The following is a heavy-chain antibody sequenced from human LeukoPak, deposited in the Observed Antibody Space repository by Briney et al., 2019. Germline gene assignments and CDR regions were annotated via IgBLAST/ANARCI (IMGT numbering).Heavy chain of an antibody. Sequence: GGSLRLSCAASGFTFSSYAMSWVRQAPGKGLEWVSVIYSGGSTYYADSVKGRFTISRDNSKSTLYLQMNSLRAEDTAVYYCARDEGIAAAQRGYGMDVWGQGTTVTVSS. CDR1: GFTFSSYA. J-gene: IGHJ6*02. D-gene: IGHD6-13*01. V-gene: IGHV3-53*01. CDR2: IYSGGST. CDR3: ARDEGIAAAQRGYGMDV.